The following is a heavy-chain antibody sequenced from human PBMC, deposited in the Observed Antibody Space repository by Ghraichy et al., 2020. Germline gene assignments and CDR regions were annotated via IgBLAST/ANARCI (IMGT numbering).Heavy chain of an antibody. J-gene: IGHJ4*02. CDR3: ATLYNYGIVDY. V-gene: IGHV4-34*01. CDR2: INQSGDT. CDR1: GGSFSGHY. Sequence: TLSLTCAVYGGSFSGHYWSWIRQPPGKGLEWIGEINQSGDTNHNPSLKSRVTISVDTSKNQFSLNLSSVTAADTAVYYCATLYNYGIVDYWGQGTLVTVSS. D-gene: IGHD5-18*01.